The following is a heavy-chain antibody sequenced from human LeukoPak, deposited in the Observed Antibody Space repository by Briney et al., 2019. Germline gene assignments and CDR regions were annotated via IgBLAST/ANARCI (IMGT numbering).Heavy chain of an antibody. V-gene: IGHV1-18*01. Sequence: ASVKVSCKASGYTFPNYGVSWVRQAPGQGLEWMGWVSGYNGNTNFAKNVQGRVTMTTDTSTSTAYMELRSLISDDTAVYYCARALGSGAHYYYYYMDVWGKGTTVTVSS. CDR2: VSGYNGNT. D-gene: IGHD1-26*01. CDR3: ARALGSGAHYYYYYMDV. CDR1: GYTFPNYG. J-gene: IGHJ6*03.